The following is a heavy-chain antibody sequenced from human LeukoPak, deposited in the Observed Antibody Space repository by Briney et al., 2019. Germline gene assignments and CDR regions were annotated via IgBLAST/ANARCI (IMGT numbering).Heavy chain of an antibody. CDR3: ARHSSIWKLSSFDY. CDR1: GGSISSGDYY. D-gene: IGHD3-16*02. V-gene: IGHV4-30-4*08. CDR2: IYYSGST. Sequence: PSQTLSLTCTVSGGSISSGDYYWSWIRQPPGKGLEWIGYIYYSGSTYYNPSLKSRVTISVDTSKNQFSLKLSSVTAADTAVYYCARHSSIWKLSSFDYWGQGTLVTVSS. J-gene: IGHJ4*02.